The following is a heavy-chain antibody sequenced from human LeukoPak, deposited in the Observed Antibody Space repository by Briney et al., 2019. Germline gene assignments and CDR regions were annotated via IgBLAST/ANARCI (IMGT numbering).Heavy chain of an antibody. D-gene: IGHD3-3*01. CDR3: ARVAGDYDFWSGSSYYYYMDV. V-gene: IGHV3-48*03. Sequence: GGSLRLSCAASGFTFSSYEMNWVRQAPGKGLEWVSYISSSGSTIYYADSVKGRFTISRDNAKNSLYLQMNSLRSEDTAVYYCARVAGDYDFWSGSSYYYYMDVWGKGTTATVSS. CDR1: GFTFSSYE. CDR2: ISSSGSTI. J-gene: IGHJ6*03.